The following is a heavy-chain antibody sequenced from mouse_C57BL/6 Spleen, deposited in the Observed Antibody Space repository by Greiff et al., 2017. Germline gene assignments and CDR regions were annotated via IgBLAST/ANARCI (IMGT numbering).Heavy chain of an antibody. CDR3: ARFDGDSYFGG. CDR2: IYPGDGDT. D-gene: IGHD2-13*01. Sequence: VQLQQSGAELVKPGASVKISCKASGYAFSSYWMNWVKQRPGKGLEWIGQIYPGDGDTNYNGKFKGKATLTADKSSSTAYMQISSLTSEDSAVYFCARFDGDSYFGGWGQGTTLTVAS. CDR1: GYAFSSYW. J-gene: IGHJ2*01. V-gene: IGHV1-80*01.